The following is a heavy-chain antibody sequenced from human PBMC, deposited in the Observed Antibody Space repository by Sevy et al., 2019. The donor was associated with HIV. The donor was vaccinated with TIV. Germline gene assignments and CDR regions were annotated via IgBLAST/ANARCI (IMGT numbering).Heavy chain of an antibody. CDR3: LSEGGDWFDP. V-gene: IGHV3-74*01. CDR1: GFTFRSDW. D-gene: IGHD3-16*01. J-gene: IGHJ5*02. Sequence: GGSLRLSCAASGFTFRSDWMHWVRQAPGKGLVWVSRINRDGSSTAYADSVKGRFTISRDNAKNTLYLQMNRLRAEDTSVYYCLSEGGDWFDPWGQGTLVTVSS. CDR2: INRDGSST.